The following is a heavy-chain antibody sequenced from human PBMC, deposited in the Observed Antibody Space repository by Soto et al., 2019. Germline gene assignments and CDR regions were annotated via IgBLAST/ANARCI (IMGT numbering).Heavy chain of an antibody. D-gene: IGHD4-17*01. CDR3: ARDARHAKYYGTFDY. Sequence: SVKVSCKASGGTFSSYAISWVRQAPGQGLEWMGGIIPIFGTANYAQKFQGRVTITADESTSTAYMELSSLRSEDTAVYYCARDARHAKYYGTFDYWGQGTLVTVSS. CDR1: GGTFSSYA. CDR2: IIPIFGTA. V-gene: IGHV1-69*13. J-gene: IGHJ4*02.